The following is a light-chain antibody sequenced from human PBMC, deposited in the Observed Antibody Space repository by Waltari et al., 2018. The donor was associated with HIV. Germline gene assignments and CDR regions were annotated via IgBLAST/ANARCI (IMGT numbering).Light chain of an antibody. Sequence: SQSIQSPSFPPASVGDRVTITGRASQGISSDLAGYQQKPGKAPKLRIYTASTLQSRVPSRVSGSGSGTEFAHTISSLQPEDFATYYCQRLKSDRGTFGAGTKVDIK. J-gene: IGKJ3*01. V-gene: IGKV1-9*01. CDR3: QRLKSDRGT. CDR2: TAS. CDR1: QGISSD.